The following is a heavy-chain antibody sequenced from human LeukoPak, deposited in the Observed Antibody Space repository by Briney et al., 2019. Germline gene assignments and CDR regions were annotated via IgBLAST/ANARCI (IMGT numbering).Heavy chain of an antibody. V-gene: IGHV3-21*01. D-gene: IGHD3-10*01. CDR3: ARDPTTYGSGSYYYYFEY. J-gene: IGHJ4*02. CDR2: ISSSSSYI. CDR1: GFTFSSYS. Sequence: GGSLRLSCAASGFTFSSYSMNWVRQAPGKGLEWVSSISSSSSYIYYADSVKGRFTISRDNAKNSLYLQMNSLRAEDTAVYYCARDPTTYGSGSYYYYFEYWGQGTLVTISS.